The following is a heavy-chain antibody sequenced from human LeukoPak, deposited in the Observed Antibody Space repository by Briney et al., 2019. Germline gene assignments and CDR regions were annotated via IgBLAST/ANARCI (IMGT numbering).Heavy chain of an antibody. CDR1: GGSISSSSNY. V-gene: IGHV4-39*01. CDR2: IYYSGST. Sequence: SETLSLTCAVSGGSISSSSNYWVWIRQPPGKGLEWIVSIYYSGSTYYNPSLKSRVTISVDTSKNHFSLELSSVTAADTAVYYCARQSGSYYYFWYFDLWGRGTLVTVSS. D-gene: IGHD1-26*01. J-gene: IGHJ2*01. CDR3: ARQSGSYYYFWYFDL.